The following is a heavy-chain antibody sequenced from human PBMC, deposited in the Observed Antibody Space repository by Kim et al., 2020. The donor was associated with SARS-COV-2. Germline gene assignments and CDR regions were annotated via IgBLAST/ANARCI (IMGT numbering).Heavy chain of an antibody. Sequence: SETLSLTCAVYGGSFSGYYWSWIRQPPGKGLEWIGEINHSGSTNYNPSLKSRVTISVDTSKNQFSLKLSSVTDADTAVYYCARGGKFYDSSGYYPHFDYWGQGTLVTVSS. J-gene: IGHJ4*02. V-gene: IGHV4-34*01. D-gene: IGHD3-22*01. CDR2: INHSGST. CDR3: ARGGKFYDSSGYYPHFDY. CDR1: GGSFSGYY.